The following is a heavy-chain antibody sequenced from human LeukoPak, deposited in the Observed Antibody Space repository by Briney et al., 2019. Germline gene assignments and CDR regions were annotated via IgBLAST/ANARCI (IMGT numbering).Heavy chain of an antibody. J-gene: IGHJ4*02. CDR1: GFTFSNAW. CDR2: IKSKTDGGTI. D-gene: IGHD3-10*01. V-gene: IGHV3-15*01. CDR3: TTLLWFGELPIDY. Sequence: GGSLRLSCAASGFTFSNAWMSWVRQAPGKGLEWVGRIKSKTDGGTIDYAAPVKGRFTIPRDDSKNTLYLQMNSLKTEDTAVYYCTTLLWFGELPIDYWGQGTLVTVSS.